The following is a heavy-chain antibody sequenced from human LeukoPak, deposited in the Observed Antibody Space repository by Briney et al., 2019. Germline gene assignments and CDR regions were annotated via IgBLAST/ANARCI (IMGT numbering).Heavy chain of an antibody. CDR3: AKVDSSDDY. CDR1: GFTFSSYA. CDR2: ISDSGGST. D-gene: IGHD3-22*01. J-gene: IGHJ4*02. Sequence: PGGSLRLSCAASGFTFSSYAMNWVRQAPGKGLEWVSGISDSGGSTYYADSVKGRFTISRDNSKNTLYLQMNSLRAEDTAIYYCAKVDSSDDYWGQGTLVTVSS. V-gene: IGHV3-23*01.